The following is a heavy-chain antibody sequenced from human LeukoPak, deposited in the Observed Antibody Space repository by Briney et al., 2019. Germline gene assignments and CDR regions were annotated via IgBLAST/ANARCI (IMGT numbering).Heavy chain of an antibody. CDR2: ISGSGGST. J-gene: IGHJ4*02. Sequence: PGGSLRLSCAASGFAFSTYAMSWVRQAPGKGLEYVSGISGSGGSTKYADSVKGRFTISRDNSKNTLYLQMNSPRAEDTAVYYCAKDLLQYTYGSYFDYWDQGTLVTVTS. D-gene: IGHD3-10*01. CDR3: AKDLLQYTYGSYFDY. V-gene: IGHV3-23*01. CDR1: GFAFSTYA.